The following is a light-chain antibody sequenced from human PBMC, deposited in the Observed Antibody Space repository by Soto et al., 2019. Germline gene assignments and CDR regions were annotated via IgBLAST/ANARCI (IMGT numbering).Light chain of an antibody. Sequence: EIVMTQSPATLSVSPGERATLSCRASQSITTNLVWYQQKAGQAPRLLIYDASNRATGIPARFSGSGSGTDFTLTISSLEPEDFAVYYCQQRRSSITFGQGTRLEIK. CDR3: QQRRSSIT. CDR2: DAS. J-gene: IGKJ5*01. CDR1: QSITTN. V-gene: IGKV3-11*01.